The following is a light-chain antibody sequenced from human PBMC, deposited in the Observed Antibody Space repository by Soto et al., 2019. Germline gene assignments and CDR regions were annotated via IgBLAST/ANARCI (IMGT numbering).Light chain of an antibody. CDR1: SSDVGGYNY. Sequence: QSALTQSRSVSGSPGQSVTISCTGTSSDVGGYNYVSWYQQHPGKAPKLMIYDVSKRPSGVPDRFSGSKSGKTASLIISGLQAEDEADYYCCSYAGSSWVFGGGTKLTVL. V-gene: IGLV2-11*01. CDR3: CSYAGSSWV. CDR2: DVS. J-gene: IGLJ3*02.